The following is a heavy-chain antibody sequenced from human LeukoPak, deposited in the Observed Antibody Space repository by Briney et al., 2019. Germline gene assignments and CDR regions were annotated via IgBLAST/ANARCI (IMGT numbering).Heavy chain of an antibody. J-gene: IGHJ4*02. D-gene: IGHD3-10*01. V-gene: IGHV3-21*01. Sequence: GGSLRLSCAASGFTFSSYSMNRVRQAPGKGLEWVSSISSSSSYIYYADSVKGRFTISRDNAKNSLYLQMNSLRAEDTAVYYCARDTGMVRGLYFDYWGQGTLVTVSS. CDR2: ISSSSSYI. CDR1: GFTFSSYS. CDR3: ARDTGMVRGLYFDY.